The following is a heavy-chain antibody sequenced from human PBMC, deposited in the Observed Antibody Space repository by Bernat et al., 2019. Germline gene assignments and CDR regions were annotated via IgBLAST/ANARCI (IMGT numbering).Heavy chain of an antibody. CDR2: LRYDGGTQ. D-gene: IGHD5-24*01. CDR1: GFTFSIFG. CDR3: AKKQDDYNFFDS. V-gene: IGHV3-30*02. J-gene: IGHJ4*02. Sequence: QVQLVESGGGVVQPGGSLRLSCAASGFTFSIFGMFWVRQTPGKGLEWVAYLRYDGGTQYYADSVKGRFTISRDNSRNTLYLQMNSQRAEDTAVYYCAKKQDDYNFFDSWGQGTLVSVSS.